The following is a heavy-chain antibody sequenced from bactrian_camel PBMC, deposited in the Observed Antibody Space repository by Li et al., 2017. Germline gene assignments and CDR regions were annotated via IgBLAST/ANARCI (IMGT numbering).Heavy chain of an antibody. CDR3: ATIEGYRSSWYCSRGIGAPVTADFGY. Sequence: HVQLVESGGGSVQAGGSLRLSCVVSGPSRGSNCVGWYRQAPGKEREGVATISALNVTSYAESVKGRFTISKDNAKNTLLLQMNSLQPEDSAMYYCATIEGYRSSWYCSRGIGAPVTADFGYWGQGTQVTVS. J-gene: IGHJ6*01. CDR1: GPSRGSNC. V-gene: IGHV3S55*01. CDR2: ISALNVT. D-gene: IGHD6*01.